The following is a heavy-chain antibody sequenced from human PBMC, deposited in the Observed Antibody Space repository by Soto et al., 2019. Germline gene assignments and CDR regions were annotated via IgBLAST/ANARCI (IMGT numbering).Heavy chain of an antibody. CDR1: GFTFSSYG. CDR3: AKAFYSSGWSPVGLGAFDI. Sequence: GGSLRLSCAASGFTFSSYGMSWVRQAPGKGLQWVSSISVSGDYTYYADSVKGRFTISRDNSKNTLYLQMNILRAEDTAVYNCAKAFYSSGWSPVGLGAFDIWGQGTMVTVSS. CDR2: ISVSGDYT. D-gene: IGHD6-19*01. V-gene: IGHV3-23*01. J-gene: IGHJ3*02.